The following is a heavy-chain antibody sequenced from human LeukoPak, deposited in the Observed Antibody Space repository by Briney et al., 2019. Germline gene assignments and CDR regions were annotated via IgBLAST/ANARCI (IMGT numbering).Heavy chain of an antibody. V-gene: IGHV3-21*01. Sequence: GGSLRLSCAASGFTFSDYGMNWVRQAPGKGLEWVSSISSTSNYLYNADSVKGRFTISRDNAKNSLYLQMNSLRAEDTAVYYCARGQWPYGAFDIWGQGTMVTVSS. CDR1: GFTFSDYG. J-gene: IGHJ3*02. D-gene: IGHD6-19*01. CDR3: ARGQWPYGAFDI. CDR2: ISSTSNYL.